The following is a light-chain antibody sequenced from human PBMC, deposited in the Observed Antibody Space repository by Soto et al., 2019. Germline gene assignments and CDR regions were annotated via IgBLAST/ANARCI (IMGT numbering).Light chain of an antibody. CDR2: DAS. CDR3: QHYNSYSEA. Sequence: DIQMTQSPSTLSASVGDRVTITCRAGQSISSWLAWYQHKPGKAHKXLIYDASSLESGVPSRFSGSGSGTELTLTISSLQPDDFATYYCQHYNSYSEAFGQGTKVDIK. J-gene: IGKJ1*01. V-gene: IGKV1-5*01. CDR1: QSISSW.